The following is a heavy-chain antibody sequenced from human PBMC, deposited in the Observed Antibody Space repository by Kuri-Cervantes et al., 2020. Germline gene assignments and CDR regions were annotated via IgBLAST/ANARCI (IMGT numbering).Heavy chain of an antibody. D-gene: IGHD5-18*01. V-gene: IGHV4-59*12. Sequence: SETLSLTCTVSGGSISRYYWSWIRQPPGKGLEGIGYIYYRGSTNYNPSLKSRVNISVETSKNQFSLKLSPVTAADTAVYYCGRGGGEYSYEGFDYWGQGTLVTVSS. CDR3: GRGGGEYSYEGFDY. CDR1: GGSISRYY. CDR2: IYYRGST. J-gene: IGHJ4*02.